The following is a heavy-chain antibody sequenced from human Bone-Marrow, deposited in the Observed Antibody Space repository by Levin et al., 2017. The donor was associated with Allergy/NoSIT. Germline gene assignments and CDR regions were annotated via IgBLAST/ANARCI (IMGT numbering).Heavy chain of an antibody. V-gene: IGHV4-34*01. D-gene: IGHD5-12*01. CDR3: ARAGLRLGTGSAFDY. CDR1: GASFSGYF. J-gene: IGHJ4*02. CDR2: INHSGNM. Sequence: SQTLSLTCTVSGASFSGYFWTWIRLSPGKGLEWIGDINHSGNMNYNPSLKSRVTISADTSKKQFSLRLTSVTAADTAVYYCARAGLRLGTGSAFDYWGQGTLVTVSS.